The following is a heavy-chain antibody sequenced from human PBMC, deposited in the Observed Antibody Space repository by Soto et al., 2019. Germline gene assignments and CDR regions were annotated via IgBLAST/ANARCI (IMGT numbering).Heavy chain of an antibody. CDR1: GGSISSYY. CDR2: IYYSGST. Sequence: SETLSLTCTVSGGSISSYYWSWIRQPPGKGLEWIGYIYYSGSTNYNPSLKSRVTISVDTSKNQFSLKLSSVTAADTAVYYCARLLRLGELPLDYWGQGTLVTVSS. V-gene: IGHV4-59*08. J-gene: IGHJ4*02. D-gene: IGHD3-16*01. CDR3: ARLLRLGELPLDY.